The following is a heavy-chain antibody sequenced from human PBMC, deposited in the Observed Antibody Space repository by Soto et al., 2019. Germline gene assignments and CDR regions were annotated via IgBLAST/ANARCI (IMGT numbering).Heavy chain of an antibody. J-gene: IGHJ4*02. CDR3: LANYGSGSTHFDS. V-gene: IGHV1-69*02. CDR1: RGTFSYNT. Sequence: QVQLVQSGAEVKKPGSSVKVSCTASRGTFSYNTISWVRQPPGQGLEWMGRVITMVGKSTHAQKFQGGLTSTSDQSTSTSYLGLDSLRPEETAVYYCLANYGSGSTHFDSGGRGTLFTVS. CDR2: VITMVGKS. D-gene: IGHD3-10*01.